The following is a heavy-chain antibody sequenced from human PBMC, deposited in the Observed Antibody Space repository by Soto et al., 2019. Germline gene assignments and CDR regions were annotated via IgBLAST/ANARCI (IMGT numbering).Heavy chain of an antibody. J-gene: IGHJ5*02. Sequence: ASVKVSCKASGGTFSGYAISWVRQAPGQGLEWMGGIIPIFGTANYAQKFQGRVTITADESTSTAYMELSSLRSEDTAVYYCARATYYYGSGSYFLNWFDPWGQGTLVTVSS. CDR2: IIPIFGTA. V-gene: IGHV1-69*13. CDR1: GGTFSGYA. D-gene: IGHD3-10*01. CDR3: ARATYYYGSGSYFLNWFDP.